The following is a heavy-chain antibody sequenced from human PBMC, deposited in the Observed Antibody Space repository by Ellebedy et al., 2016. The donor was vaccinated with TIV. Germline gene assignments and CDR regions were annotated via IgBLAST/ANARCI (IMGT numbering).Heavy chain of an antibody. J-gene: IGHJ4*02. Sequence: SVKVSXKASGGTFSSYAISWVRQAPGQGLEWMGGIIPIFGTANYAQKFQGRVTITADESTSTAYMELSSLRSEDTAVYYCARSPSRDYVWGSYRYISGLDYWGQGTLVTVSS. V-gene: IGHV1-69*13. CDR3: ARSPSRDYVWGSYRYISGLDY. D-gene: IGHD3-16*02. CDR1: GGTFSSYA. CDR2: IIPIFGTA.